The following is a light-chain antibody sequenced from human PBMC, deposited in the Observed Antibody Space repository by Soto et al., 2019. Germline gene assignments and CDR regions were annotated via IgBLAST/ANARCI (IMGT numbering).Light chain of an antibody. V-gene: IGLV3-1*01. CDR3: QAWDSSTVL. J-gene: IGLJ2*01. Sequence: SYELTQPPSVSVSPGRTASITCSGDNLGKKYVSWYQQKPGQAPVVAIYQDNKRPSGNPERISGSNSGNTATLTIGGTQAVDEADYYCQAWDSSTVLFGGGTKLTVL. CDR1: NLGKKY. CDR2: QDN.